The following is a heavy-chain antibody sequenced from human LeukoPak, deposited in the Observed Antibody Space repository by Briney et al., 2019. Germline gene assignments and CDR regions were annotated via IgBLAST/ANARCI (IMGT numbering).Heavy chain of an antibody. CDR3: AQDIPIERIQGFGPGS. V-gene: IGHV3-30*18. J-gene: IGHJ5*02. D-gene: IGHD3-10*01. CDR1: GFTFSSYA. Sequence: GGSLRLSCAASGFTFSSYAMSWVRQAPGKGLEWVAVISYDGTNKYYADSVKGRFTISRDNSKSTLFLQMNSLTTEDTALYFCAQDIPIERIQGFGPGSWGQGTLVTVSS. CDR2: ISYDGTNK.